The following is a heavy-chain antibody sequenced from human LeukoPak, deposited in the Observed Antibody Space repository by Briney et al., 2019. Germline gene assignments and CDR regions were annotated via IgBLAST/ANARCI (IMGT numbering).Heavy chain of an antibody. CDR3: ARYCSSTSCGDYYYGMDV. V-gene: IGHV5-51*01. D-gene: IGHD2-2*01. CDR2: IYPGDSDT. J-gene: IGHJ6*02. Sequence: PGASLQISCKGSGYRFTSYWIGWVRQLPGKGLEWMGIIYPGDSDTRYSPSFQGQVTISADKSISTAYLQWSSLKASDTAMYYCARYCSSTSCGDYYYGMDVWGQGTTVTVSS. CDR1: GYRFTSYW.